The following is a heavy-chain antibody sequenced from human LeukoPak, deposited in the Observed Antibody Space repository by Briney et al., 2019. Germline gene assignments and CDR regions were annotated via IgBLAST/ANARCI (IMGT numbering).Heavy chain of an antibody. J-gene: IGHJ4*02. CDR1: GFSFSNYE. CDR2: ISPSDTTT. Sequence: GGSLRLSCAASGFSFSNYEMNWVRQAPGKGLGWVSFISPSDTTTYYADSVKGRFTISRDNAKNSLFLQMNSLRVEDTAVYYCATKLPGTVYFNYWGQGTLVTVSS. D-gene: IGHD1-1*01. V-gene: IGHV3-48*03. CDR3: ATKLPGTVYFNY.